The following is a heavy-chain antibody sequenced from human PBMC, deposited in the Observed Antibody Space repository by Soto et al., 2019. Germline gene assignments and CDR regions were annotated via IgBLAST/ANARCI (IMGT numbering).Heavy chain of an antibody. D-gene: IGHD3-10*01. J-gene: IGHJ4*02. CDR3: AIQGHGSGSYGY. V-gene: IGHV3-33*01. CDR2: IWYDGSNK. CDR1: GFTFSSYG. Sequence: GGSLRLSCAASGFTFSSYGMHWVRQAPGKGLEWVAVIWYDGSNKYYADSVKGRFTISRDNSKNTLYLQMNSLRAEDTAVYYCAIQGHGSGSYGYWGQGTLVTVSS.